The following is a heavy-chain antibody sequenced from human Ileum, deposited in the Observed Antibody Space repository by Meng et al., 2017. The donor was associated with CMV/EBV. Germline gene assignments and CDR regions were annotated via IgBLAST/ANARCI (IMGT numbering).Heavy chain of an antibody. V-gene: IGHV4-4*02. CDR2: VYRGGNA. Sequence: VSGGSISRAKWWTWVRQTPGKGLEWIGEVYRGGNAMYNTSLQSRLTISVDDSTNQVSLRLRSVTAADTAMYYCTTGSAYSPPGQFHQWGQGTLVTVSS. J-gene: IGHJ4*02. CDR3: TTGSAYSPPGQFHQ. CDR1: GGSISRAKW. D-gene: IGHD3-22*01.